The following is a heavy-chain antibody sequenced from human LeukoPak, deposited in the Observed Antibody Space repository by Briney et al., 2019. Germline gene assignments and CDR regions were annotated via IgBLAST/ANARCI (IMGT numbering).Heavy chain of an antibody. CDR1: GVTFSRYS. V-gene: IGHV3-23*01. D-gene: IGHD2-21*02. CDR2: INYSGGST. CDR3: VKPGGYCGGDCYSNWFDP. Sequence: LTGGSLRLSCAASGVTFSRYSMNWLRQAPGRGLEWVSAINYSGGSTYYADSVKGRFIISRDNPKNTLFLQMNGLTADDTAVYYCVKPGGYCGGDCYSNWFDPWGQGTLVTVSS. J-gene: IGHJ5*02.